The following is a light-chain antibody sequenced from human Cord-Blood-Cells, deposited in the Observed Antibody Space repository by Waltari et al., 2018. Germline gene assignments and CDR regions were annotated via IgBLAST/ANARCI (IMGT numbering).Light chain of an antibody. CDR2: EGS. CDR3: CSYAGSSTFVV. V-gene: IGLV2-23*03. J-gene: IGLJ2*01. Sequence: QSALTQPAPVSGSPGQSLTISCTGTSSDVGSYNLVSWYQQHPGKAPKLMIYEGSKRPSGVSTRFAGSKSGNTASLPISGLQAEDEADYYCCSYAGSSTFVVFGGGTKLTVL. CDR1: SSDVGSYNL.